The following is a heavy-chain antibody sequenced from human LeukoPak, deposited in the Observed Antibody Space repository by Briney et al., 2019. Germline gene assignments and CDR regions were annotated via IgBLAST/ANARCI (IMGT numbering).Heavy chain of an antibody. CDR1: GFTFSTFT. V-gene: IGHV3-21*04. CDR3: AREAVRATRAFDI. Sequence: GGSLRLSCVVSGFTFSTFTMNWVRQAPGKGLEWVSCISISSRYIYYTDSVKGRFTISRDNAKNSLYLQMNSLRAEDTAVYYCAREAVRATRAFDIWGQGTMVTVSS. J-gene: IGHJ3*02. CDR2: ISISSRYI. D-gene: IGHD3-10*02.